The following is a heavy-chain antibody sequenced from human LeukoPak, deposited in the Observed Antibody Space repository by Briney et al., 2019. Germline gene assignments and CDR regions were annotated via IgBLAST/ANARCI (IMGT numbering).Heavy chain of an antibody. D-gene: IGHD3-22*01. CDR2: IIPIVGTA. V-gene: IGHV1-69*13. CDR1: GGTFSSYA. Sequence: ASVKVSCKASGGTFSSYAISWVRQAPGQGLEWMGGIIPIVGTANYEQKFQGRVTITADESTSTAYMELSSLRSEDTAVYYCARINLQTYYYDSSGYGFDYWGQGTLVTVSS. CDR3: ARINLQTYYYDSSGYGFDY. J-gene: IGHJ4*02.